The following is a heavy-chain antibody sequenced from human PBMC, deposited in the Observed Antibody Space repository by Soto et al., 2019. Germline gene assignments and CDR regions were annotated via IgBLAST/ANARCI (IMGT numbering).Heavy chain of an antibody. CDR2: IYWEADK. J-gene: IGHJ4*02. V-gene: IGHV2-5*02. CDR3: ARRRGGFGGGWTTPYFDY. D-gene: IGHD6-19*01. CDR1: GFSLNTGGVG. Sequence: QITLKESGPTVVKPTQTLTLTCSLSGFSLNTGGVGVGWIRQPPGKALEWLAVIYWEADKSSNPSLRDRLTLNRDASDDQVVLTVTNMDPVDTGTYYCARRRGGFGGGWTTPYFDYWGQGTLVTVSS.